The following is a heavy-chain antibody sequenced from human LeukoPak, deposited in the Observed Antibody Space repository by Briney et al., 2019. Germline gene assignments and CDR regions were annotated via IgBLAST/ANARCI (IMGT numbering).Heavy chain of an antibody. D-gene: IGHD6-19*01. CDR3: ARDGEQWLVLGAFDI. J-gene: IGHJ3*02. CDR2: VSNDGSNQ. V-gene: IGHV3-30-3*01. CDR1: GFTFTYYA. Sequence: GGSLRLSCAASGFTFTYYAMHWVRQAPGKGLEWVSIVSNDGSNQDYTDSVKGRFIISRDDSKSTVYLQMNSLRVDDTAMYYCARDGEQWLVLGAFDIWGQGTMVTVSS.